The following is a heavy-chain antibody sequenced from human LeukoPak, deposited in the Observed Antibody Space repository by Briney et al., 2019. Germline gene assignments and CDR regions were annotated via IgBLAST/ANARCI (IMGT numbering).Heavy chain of an antibody. Sequence: GGSLRLSCAATGFTSNTYYIHWVRQAPGKVLLWVSRVNTDGSSSNYADSVKGRFTISRDNAKNTVYLQMNSLRAEDTAVYYCARGGKVNSGTYSLDYWGQGTLVTVSS. J-gene: IGHJ4*02. V-gene: IGHV3-74*01. D-gene: IGHD3-10*01. CDR2: VNTDGSSS. CDR3: ARGGKVNSGTYSLDY. CDR1: GFTSNTYY.